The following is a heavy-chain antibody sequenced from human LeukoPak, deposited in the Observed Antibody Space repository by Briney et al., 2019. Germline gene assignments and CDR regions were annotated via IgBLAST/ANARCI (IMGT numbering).Heavy chain of an antibody. D-gene: IGHD5-18*01. CDR2: MNPNSGNT. J-gene: IGHJ5*02. Sequence: ASVKVSCKASGYTFTSYDINWVRQATGQGLEWMGWMNPNSGNTGYAQKFQGRVTMTRDTSISTAYMELSRLRSDDTAVHYCXXDRGYSYGDTNWFDPWGQGTLVTVSS. CDR3: XXDRGYSYGDTNWFDP. V-gene: IGHV1-8*01. CDR1: GYTFTSYD.